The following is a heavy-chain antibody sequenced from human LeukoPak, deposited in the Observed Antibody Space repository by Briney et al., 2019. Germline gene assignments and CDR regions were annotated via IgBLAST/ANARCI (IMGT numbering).Heavy chain of an antibody. CDR2: IKQDGSER. V-gene: IGHV3-7*01. CDR1: GFSMSVYW. CDR3: ARPTDGYGDYNDY. D-gene: IGHD4-17*01. Sequence: GGSLRLSCEASGFSMSVYWMSWVRQAPGKGLEWVGNIKQDGSERNYVDSVKGRFTISRDNAKKSPYLQMNSLRAEDTAVYYCARPTDGYGDYNDYWGQGTLVTVSS. J-gene: IGHJ4*02.